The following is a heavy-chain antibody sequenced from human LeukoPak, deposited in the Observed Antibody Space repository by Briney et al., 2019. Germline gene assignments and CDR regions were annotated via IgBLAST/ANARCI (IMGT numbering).Heavy chain of an antibody. CDR1: GGSISSGSYY. CDR2: IYTSGST. D-gene: IGHD6-19*01. CDR3: ARETSRDSSGWGSYYYYYMDV. J-gene: IGHJ6*03. V-gene: IGHV4-61*02. Sequence: SETLSLTCTVSGGSISSGSYYWSWIRQPAGKGLEWIGRIYTSGSTNYNPSLKSRVTISVDTSKNQFSLKLSSVTAADTAVYYCARETSRDSSGWGSYYYYYMDVWGKGTTVTISS.